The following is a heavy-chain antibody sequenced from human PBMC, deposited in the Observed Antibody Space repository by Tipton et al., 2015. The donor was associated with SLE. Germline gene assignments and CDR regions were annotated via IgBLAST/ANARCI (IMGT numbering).Heavy chain of an antibody. CDR1: GFTFSSYA. Sequence: SLRLSCAASGFTFSSYAMSWVRQAPGKGLEWVSYISSSGSTIYYADSVKGRFTISRDNAKNSLYLQMNSLRAEDTALYYCAREGNYDTSGTFDYWGQGTLVTVSS. J-gene: IGHJ4*02. CDR2: ISSSGSTI. D-gene: IGHD3-22*01. V-gene: IGHV3-48*04. CDR3: AREGNYDTSGTFDY.